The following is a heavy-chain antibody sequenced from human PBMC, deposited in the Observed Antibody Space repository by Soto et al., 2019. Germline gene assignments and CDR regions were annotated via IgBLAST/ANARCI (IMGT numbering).Heavy chain of an antibody. CDR2: IYYSGST. CDR1: GGSISSSSSY. V-gene: IGHV4-31*03. J-gene: IGHJ6*02. CDR3: ARDYVYSSSRADYYYGMDV. Sequence: SETLSLTCTVSGGSISSSSSYWGWIRQHPGKGLEWIGYIYYSGSTYYNPSLKSRVTISVDTSKNQFSLKLSSVTAADTAVYYCARDYVYSSSRADYYYGMDVWGQGTTVTVSS. D-gene: IGHD6-6*01.